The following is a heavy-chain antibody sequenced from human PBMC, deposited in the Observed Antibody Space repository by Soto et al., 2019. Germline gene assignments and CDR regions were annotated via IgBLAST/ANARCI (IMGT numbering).Heavy chain of an antibody. CDR1: GGSISSSSYY. CDR2: IYYSGST. V-gene: IGHV4-39*01. J-gene: IGHJ6*02. Sequence: QLQLQESGPGLVKPSETLSLTCTVSGGSISSSSYYWGWIRQPPGKGLEWIGSIYYSGSTYYNPSLKSRVXXAXDXXNNQFSLPLSSVTAADTAVYYCARLFLFYYYGMDVWGQGTTVTVSS. CDR3: ARLFLFYYYGMDV.